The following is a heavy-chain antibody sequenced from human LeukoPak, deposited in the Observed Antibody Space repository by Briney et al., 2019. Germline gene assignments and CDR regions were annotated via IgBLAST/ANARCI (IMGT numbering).Heavy chain of an antibody. J-gene: IGHJ4*02. D-gene: IGHD3-22*01. CDR3: ARVGYYYDSSGYYAY. CDR1: GYTFTGYY. V-gene: IGHV1-2*02. Sequence: GASVKVSCKASGYTFTGYYMHWVRQAPGQGLEWMGWINPNSGGTNYAQKFQGRVTMTRDTSISTAYMELSRLRPDDTAVYYCARVGYYYDSSGYYAYWGQGTLVTVSS. CDR2: INPNSGGT.